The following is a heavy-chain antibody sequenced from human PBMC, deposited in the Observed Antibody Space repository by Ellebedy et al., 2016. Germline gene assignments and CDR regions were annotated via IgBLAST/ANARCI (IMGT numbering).Heavy chain of an antibody. CDR3: AAPNYDILTGYYSLYYYYYYGMDV. V-gene: IGHV3-23*02. D-gene: IGHD3-9*01. CDR2: ISGSGGST. CDR1: RFTFSDYA. Sequence: GGSLRLSXTASRFTFSDYAMNWVRQAPGKGLEWVSSISGSGGSTYYIDSVKGRFTISRDNSRNTLYLQVDGLSAEDTAVYYCAAPNYDILTGYYSLYYYYYYGMDVWGQGTTVTVSS. J-gene: IGHJ6*02.